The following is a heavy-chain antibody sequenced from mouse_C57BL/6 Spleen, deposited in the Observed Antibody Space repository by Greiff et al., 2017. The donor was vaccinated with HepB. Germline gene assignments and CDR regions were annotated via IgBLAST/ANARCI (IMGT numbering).Heavy chain of an antibody. CDR1: GYTFTDYE. Sequence: QVQLQQSGAELVRPGASVTLSCKASGYTFTDYEMHWVKQTPVHGLEWIGAIDPETGGTAYNQKFKGKAILTADKSSSTAYMELRSLTSEDSAVYYCTRFFTTVVAHFDVWGTGTTVTVSS. D-gene: IGHD1-1*01. V-gene: IGHV1-15*01. CDR2: IDPETGGT. CDR3: TRFFTTVVAHFDV. J-gene: IGHJ1*03.